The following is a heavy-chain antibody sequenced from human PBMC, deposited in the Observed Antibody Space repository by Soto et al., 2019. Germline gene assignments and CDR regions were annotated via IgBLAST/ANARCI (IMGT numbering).Heavy chain of an antibody. J-gene: IGHJ3*02. D-gene: IGHD3-3*01. CDR2: IYYSGST. Sequence: SDTLSLTCTVSGGSISSYYWIWIRQPPGKGLEWIGYIYYSGSTNYNPSLKSRVTISVDTSKNQFSLKLSSVTAADTAVYYCARVSNSLLTYYDFWSGYVVGAFDIWGQGTMVTVSS. CDR3: ARVSNSLLTYYDFWSGYVVGAFDI. CDR1: GGSISSYY. V-gene: IGHV4-59*01.